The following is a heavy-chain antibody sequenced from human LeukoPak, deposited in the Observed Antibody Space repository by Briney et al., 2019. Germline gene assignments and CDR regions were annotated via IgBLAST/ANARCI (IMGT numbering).Heavy chain of an antibody. J-gene: IGHJ4*02. CDR2: ISSSGTTV. CDR1: GFTFSDYE. Sequence: GGSLRLSCAASGFTFSDYEINWVRQAPGKGLEWVSYISSSGTTVFYADSVKGRFTISRDNAKNSLYLQMNSLRAEDTAVYYCARDFWSGYRYDLDCWGQGTLVTVSS. D-gene: IGHD3-3*01. CDR3: ARDFWSGYRYDLDC. V-gene: IGHV3-48*03.